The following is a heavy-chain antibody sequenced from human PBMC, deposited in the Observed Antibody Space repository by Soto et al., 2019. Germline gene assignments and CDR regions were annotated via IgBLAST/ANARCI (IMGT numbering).Heavy chain of an antibody. CDR1: GGSLSSEGYY. Sequence: PSETLSLTXTVSGGSLSSEGYYWSWIRQLPGKGLEWIGYIYYSGSIFYNPFLKSRASISAHSSKRQFSLKLTSVTAADTAVYYCARSRLWEQHFDSWGQGTLVTVSS. D-gene: IGHD1-26*01. CDR3: ARSRLWEQHFDS. CDR2: IYYSGSI. V-gene: IGHV4-31*02. J-gene: IGHJ4*02.